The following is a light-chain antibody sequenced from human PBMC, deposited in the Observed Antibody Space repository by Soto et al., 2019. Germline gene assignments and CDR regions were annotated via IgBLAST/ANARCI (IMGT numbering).Light chain of an antibody. CDR3: QQYGSSLLYT. CDR1: QSVSSSY. V-gene: IGKV3-20*01. Sequence: EIVLTQSPGTLSLSPGERATLSCRASQSVSSSYLAWYQQKPGQAPRLLIYGASSRATGIQDRFSGSGSGTDFTITISRLEPEDFSVYYCQQYGSSLLYTFGKGTKLEIK. CDR2: GAS. J-gene: IGKJ2*01.